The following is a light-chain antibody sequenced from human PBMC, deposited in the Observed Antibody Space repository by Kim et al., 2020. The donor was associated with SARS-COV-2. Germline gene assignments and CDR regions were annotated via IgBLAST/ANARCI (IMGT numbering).Light chain of an antibody. CDR2: GTS. CDR3: QQYDRPPYT. J-gene: IGKJ2*01. V-gene: IGKV3-20*01. Sequence: LSPGKRVILSCRASQSVADNHLAWFQQEPGQAPRLLIYGTSSRATGIPDRFSGSGSGTDFTLTISRLEPEDSAVYYCQQYDRPPYTFGQGTKLEIK. CDR1: QSVADNH.